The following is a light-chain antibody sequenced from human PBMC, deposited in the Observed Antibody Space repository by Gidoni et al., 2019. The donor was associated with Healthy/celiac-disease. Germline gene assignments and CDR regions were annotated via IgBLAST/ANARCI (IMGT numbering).Light chain of an antibody. V-gene: IGKV3-20*01. CDR1: QSVSSSY. Sequence: EIVLTQSPGTLSLSPGDRATLSCRASQSVSSSYLAWYQQKPGQAPRLLIYGASSRATGIPDRFSGSGSGTDFTLTISRLEPEDVAVYYCQQYGSSPGFTFGPGTKVDIK. CDR2: GAS. CDR3: QQYGSSPGFT. J-gene: IGKJ3*01.